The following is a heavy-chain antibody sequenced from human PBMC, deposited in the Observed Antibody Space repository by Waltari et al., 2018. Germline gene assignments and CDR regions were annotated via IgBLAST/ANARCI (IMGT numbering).Heavy chain of an antibody. V-gene: IGHV3-74*03. CDR3: ARVARRTYRSPVPGRHYYYGMDV. Sequence: EEQLVASGGGLVQPGDSLRLSCAASGFPFSSYWMNGARQDPGQGPLWVSRISSDASDTTYADSVKGRFTITRDNAKNTLYLQMNRLRAEDTAVYYCARVARRTYRSPVPGRHYYYGMDVWGQGTTVTVSS. J-gene: IGHJ6*02. CDR1: GFPFSSYW. D-gene: IGHD1-1*01. CDR2: ISSDASDT.